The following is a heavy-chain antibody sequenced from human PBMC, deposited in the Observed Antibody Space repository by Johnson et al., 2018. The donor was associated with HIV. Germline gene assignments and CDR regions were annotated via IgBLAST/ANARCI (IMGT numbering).Heavy chain of an antibody. CDR3: ARGGGVVGNAFDI. Sequence: VQLVESGGGLVQPGGSLRLSCAASGFTFSSYAMHWVRQAPGKGLEYVSGISSNGGGTYYANSVKGRFTISRDNSKNTLYLQMGSLRAEDMAVYYRARGGGVVGNAFDIWGQGTMVTVSS. CDR1: GFTFSSYA. D-gene: IGHD1-26*01. CDR2: ISSNGGGT. V-gene: IGHV3-64*01. J-gene: IGHJ3*02.